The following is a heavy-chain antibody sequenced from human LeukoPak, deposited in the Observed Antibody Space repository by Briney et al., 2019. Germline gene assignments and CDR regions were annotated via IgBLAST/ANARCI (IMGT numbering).Heavy chain of an antibody. D-gene: IGHD6-13*01. Sequence: PSETLSLTGAVSGGSISGGKDFWGWIRQSPGKGLEWIGSIYYTGSTYYNPSLKSRVTISVDTSKSEFSLMVHSVTAADTAMYYCARRGITYSTSFFDSWGQGTLVTVAS. CDR3: ARRGITYSTSFFDS. CDR1: GGSISGGKDF. CDR2: IYYTGST. J-gene: IGHJ4*02. V-gene: IGHV4-39*01.